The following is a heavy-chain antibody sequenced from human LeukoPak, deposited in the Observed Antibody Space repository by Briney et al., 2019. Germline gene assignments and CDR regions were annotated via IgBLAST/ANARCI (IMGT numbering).Heavy chain of an antibody. J-gene: IGHJ4*02. Sequence: PVGCLRLSCAASVLTFSSHWMHGVRQAPGKGLVWVSGITNEVSSTTSNDSVKGRINISREKAKNKLYLQVNSLRAEDTAVYYCATQKEGNPEYWGQGPLVPVSS. CDR3: ATQKEGNPEY. V-gene: IGHV3-74*01. CDR2: ITNEVSST. D-gene: IGHD1-14*01. CDR1: VLTFSSHW.